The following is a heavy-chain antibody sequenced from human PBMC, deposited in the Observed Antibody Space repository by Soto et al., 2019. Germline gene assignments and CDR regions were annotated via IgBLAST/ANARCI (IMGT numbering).Heavy chain of an antibody. Sequence: GLSMRVSCAASGFIFSSYSMNWVRQAPGKGLEWVSSISSSSSYIYYADSVKGRFTISRDNAKNSLYLQMNSLRAEDTAVYYCARHHEYAGMDVWGQGTTVTVSS. CDR2: ISSSSSYI. J-gene: IGHJ6*02. V-gene: IGHV3-21*01. CDR3: ARHHEYAGMDV. CDR1: GFIFSSYS. D-gene: IGHD2-2*01.